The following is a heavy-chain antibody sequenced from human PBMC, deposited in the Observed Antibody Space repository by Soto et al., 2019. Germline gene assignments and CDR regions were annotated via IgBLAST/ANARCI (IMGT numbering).Heavy chain of an antibody. Sequence: GGSLRLSCAASGFTFSGYAMGWVRQAPGKGLEWVSGISGSGFSTDYADSVKGRFTISRDNSKNTLYLQMNSLRAEDTAVYYCARSLLGRIAVSGALDYWGQGTQVTVSS. CDR2: ISGSGFST. CDR3: ARSLLGRIAVSGALDY. CDR1: GFTFSGYA. D-gene: IGHD6-19*01. J-gene: IGHJ4*02. V-gene: IGHV3-23*01.